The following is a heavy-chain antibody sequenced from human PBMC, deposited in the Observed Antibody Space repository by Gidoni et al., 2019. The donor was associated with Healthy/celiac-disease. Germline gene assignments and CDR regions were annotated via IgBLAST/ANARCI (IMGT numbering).Heavy chain of an antibody. D-gene: IGHD1-7*01. CDR2: IYYSGST. V-gene: IGHV4-31*03. J-gene: IGHJ5*02. CDR3: AREGGWNYGLVFDP. CDR1: AGSIRSGGYY. Sequence: QVQLQESGPGLVKPSQNMSLTCTVSAGSIRSGGYYWSWIRLPPGKGLEWIGYIYYSGSTYYNPSLKSRVTISVDTSKNQFSLKLSSVTAADTAVYDCAREGGWNYGLVFDPWGQGTLVTVSS.